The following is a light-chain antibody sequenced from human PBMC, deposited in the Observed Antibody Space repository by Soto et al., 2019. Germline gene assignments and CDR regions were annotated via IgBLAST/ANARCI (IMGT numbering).Light chain of an antibody. CDR2: DVT. CDR3: SSYTSSSTYV. CDR1: SRDVGGYNY. V-gene: IGLV2-14*01. J-gene: IGLJ1*01. Sequence: QSVLTQPASVSGSPGQSITISCTGTSRDVGGYNYVSWYQQNPGKAHKLLIYDVTKRPSVVSNRFSGTKSGNTASLTISGLQAEDEADYYCSSYTSSSTYVFGTGTKVTVL.